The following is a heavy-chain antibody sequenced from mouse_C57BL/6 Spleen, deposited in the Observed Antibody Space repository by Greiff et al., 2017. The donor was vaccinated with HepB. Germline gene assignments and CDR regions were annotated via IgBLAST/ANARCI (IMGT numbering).Heavy chain of an antibody. CDR1: GYTFTDYY. D-gene: IGHD2-4*01. CDR3: ARRGIDYDGFAY. CDR2: INPYNGGT. V-gene: IGHV1-19*01. J-gene: IGHJ3*01. Sequence: VQLQQSGPVLVKPGASVKMSCKASGYTFTDYYMNWVKQSHGKSLEWIGVINPYNGGTSYNQKFKGKATLTVDKSSSTAYMELNSLTSEDSAVYYCARRGIDYDGFAYWGQGTLVTVSA.